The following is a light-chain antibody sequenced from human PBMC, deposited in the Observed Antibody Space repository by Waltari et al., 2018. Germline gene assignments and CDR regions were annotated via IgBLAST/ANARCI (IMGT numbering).Light chain of an antibody. CDR3: SSYAGNNGM. CDR2: EVT. V-gene: IGLV2-8*01. Sequence: QSALTQPPSASGSPGQSVTISCTGTSSDFVHYDYFSWYQQYPGKAPKLIIYEVTKRPSGVPERFSGSKSGGTASLTVSGLQTDDEADYYCSSYAGNNGMFGGGTKLTVL. CDR1: SSDFVHYDY. J-gene: IGLJ3*02.